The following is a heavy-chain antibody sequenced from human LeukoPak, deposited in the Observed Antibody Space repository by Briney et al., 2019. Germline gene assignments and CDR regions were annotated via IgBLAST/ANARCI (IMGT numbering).Heavy chain of an antibody. J-gene: IGHJ5*01. CDR2: IYGNGDYT. CDR3: AKDGVTAFYGDPTNWFDS. Sequence: GGSLRLSCAASGFTFSSYAMSWVRQAPGKGLEWVSTIYGNGDYTIYADSVKGRFTISRDNSKNSLYLQMNSLRAEDTALYYCAKDGVTAFYGDPTNWFDSWGQGILVTVSS. V-gene: IGHV3-23*01. D-gene: IGHD4-17*01. CDR1: GFTFSSYA.